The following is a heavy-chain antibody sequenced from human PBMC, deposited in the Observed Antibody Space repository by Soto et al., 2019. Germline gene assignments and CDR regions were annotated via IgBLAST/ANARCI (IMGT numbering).Heavy chain of an antibody. J-gene: IGHJ4*02. V-gene: IGHV3-23*01. CDR2: MSSNGGNT. Sequence: EVQLLESGGGLVQPGGSLRLSCAASGFTFSSHAMSWVRQAPGKELEWVSGMSSNGGNTYYADSVKGRFTISRDNSRNTLYLQLDSLRAEDTAVYYCAKTHTFSNTWYDYWGQGTLVTVSS. D-gene: IGHD6-13*01. CDR3: AKTHTFSNTWYDY. CDR1: GFTFSSHA.